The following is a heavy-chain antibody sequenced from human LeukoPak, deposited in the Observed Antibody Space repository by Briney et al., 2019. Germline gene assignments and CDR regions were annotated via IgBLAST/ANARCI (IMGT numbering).Heavy chain of an antibody. D-gene: IGHD3-22*01. CDR2: MYTSGST. Sequence: SQTLSLTCTVSGGSINSGAYYWSWIRQPAGKGLEWIGRMYTSGSTNYNPSLKSRVTISRDTSKNQFSLKLSSVTAADTAVYYCARWVSGSSYRRITRIVVGPIYYFDYWGQGTLVTVSS. V-gene: IGHV4-61*02. J-gene: IGHJ4*02. CDR1: GGSINSGAYY. CDR3: ARWVSGSSYRRITRIVVGPIYYFDY.